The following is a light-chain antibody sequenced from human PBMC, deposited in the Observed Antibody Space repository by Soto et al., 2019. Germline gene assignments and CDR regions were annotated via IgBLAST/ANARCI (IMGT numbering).Light chain of an antibody. CDR1: SSNIGAGYD. Sequence: QSVLTQPPSVSGAPGQRVTISCTGSSSNIGAGYDVHWYQQLPGTAPKLLIYGNSNRPSGVPDRFSGSKSGTSASLAVSGLQAEDEADYYCSSYAVNNKVVFGGGTK. J-gene: IGLJ2*01. CDR2: GNS. V-gene: IGLV1-40*01. CDR3: SSYAVNNKVV.